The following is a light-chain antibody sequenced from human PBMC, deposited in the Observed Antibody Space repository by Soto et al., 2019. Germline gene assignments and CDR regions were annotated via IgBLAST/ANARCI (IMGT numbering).Light chain of an antibody. V-gene: IGLV2-14*01. J-gene: IGLJ2*01. CDR2: AVS. Sequence: QSVLTQPASVSGSPGQSITISCSGTSSDVGGYNHVSWYQHSPGKAPKLILFAVSDRPSGVSHRFSGSKSGNTASLTISGLQAEDEADYYCCSYTSLSTVVFGGGTKLTVL. CDR3: CSYTSLSTVV. CDR1: SSDVGGYNH.